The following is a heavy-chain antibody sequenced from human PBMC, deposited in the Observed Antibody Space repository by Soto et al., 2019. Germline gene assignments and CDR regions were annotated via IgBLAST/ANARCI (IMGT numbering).Heavy chain of an antibody. J-gene: IGHJ5*02. Sequence: QVQLVQSGAEVKKPGASVKVSCKASGYTFTSYDINWVRQATGQGLEWMGWMNPNSGNTGYAQKFQGRVTMTRNTSMSTAYMEVGRLRSRETAVYYSARERSAGTGWFDPWGQGNLVTVS. CDR3: ARERSAGTGWFDP. CDR1: GYTFTSYD. V-gene: IGHV1-8*01. D-gene: IGHD6-13*01. CDR2: MNPNSGNT.